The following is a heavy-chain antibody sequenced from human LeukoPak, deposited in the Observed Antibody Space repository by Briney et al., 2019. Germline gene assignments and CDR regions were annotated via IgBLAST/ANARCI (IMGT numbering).Heavy chain of an antibody. V-gene: IGHV1-2*02. CDR2: INPNSGGT. CDR1: GYTFTDHY. J-gene: IGHJ4*02. CDR3: ARESVVVPAANDY. Sequence: ASVKVSCKASGYTFTDHYMHWVRQAPGQGLEWMGWINPNSGGTSYVQKFQGRVTMTRDTSISTAYMELSRLKSDDTAVYYCARESVVVPAANDYWGQGTLVTVSS. D-gene: IGHD2-2*01.